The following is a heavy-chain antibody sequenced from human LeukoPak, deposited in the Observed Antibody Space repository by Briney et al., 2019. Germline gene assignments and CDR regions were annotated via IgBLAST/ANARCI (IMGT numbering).Heavy chain of an antibody. CDR2: IYYSGST. CDR1: GGSMSSYY. J-gene: IGHJ4*02. V-gene: IGHV4-59*08. CDR3: ARGARAGYNLEPFDY. D-gene: IGHD5-24*01. Sequence: SETLSLTCTASGGSMSSYYWSWIRQRPGKGLECIGYIYYSGSTKYNPSLKSRVTISVDTSKNQFSLKLSSVTAADTAVYYCARGARAGYNLEPFDYWGQGTLVTVSS.